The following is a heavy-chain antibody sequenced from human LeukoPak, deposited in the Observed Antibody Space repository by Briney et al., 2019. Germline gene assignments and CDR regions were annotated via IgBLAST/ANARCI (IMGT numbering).Heavy chain of an antibody. V-gene: IGHV4-39*07. Sequence: SETLSLTCTVSGGSISSSSYYWGWIRQPPGKGLEWIGSIYYSGSTYYNPSLKSRVTISVDTSKNQFSLKLSSVTAADTAVYYCVRGRYSSGWVLGYWGQGTLVTVSS. CDR1: GGSISSSSYY. CDR2: IYYSGST. J-gene: IGHJ4*02. CDR3: VRGRYSSGWVLGY. D-gene: IGHD6-19*01.